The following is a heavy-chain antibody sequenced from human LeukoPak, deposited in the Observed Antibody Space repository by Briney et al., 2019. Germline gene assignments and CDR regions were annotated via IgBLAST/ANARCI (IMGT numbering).Heavy chain of an antibody. CDR1: GFTFDDYA. CDR2: IYGKTGGV. D-gene: IGHD2-8*02. Sequence: GGSLRLSCAASGFTFDDYAMLWLRHAPGKGLEGGSGIYGKTGGVGYAASVRGRFTISRDNAKNSLYLQMNSLRPEASALYFCGYDNSPGGLEYWGQGTLVTVSS. V-gene: IGHV3-9*01. J-gene: IGHJ4*02. CDR3: GYDNSPGGLEY.